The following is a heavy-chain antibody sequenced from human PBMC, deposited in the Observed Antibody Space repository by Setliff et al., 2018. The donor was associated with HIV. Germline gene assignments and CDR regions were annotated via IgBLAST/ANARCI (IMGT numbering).Heavy chain of an antibody. CDR1: GGSLNGGDYY. J-gene: IGHJ5*02. V-gene: IGHV4-31*03. D-gene: IGHD7-27*01. Sequence: SETLSLTCTVSGGSLNGGDYYWTWIRQHPGRGLEWIGYIYDSGSTFYNPSLESRITISVDTSNNHFSLRLSSLPAADTAVYYCARDLPDLTGRSLDPWGQGTLVTVSS. CDR3: ARDLPDLTGRSLDP. CDR2: IYDSGST.